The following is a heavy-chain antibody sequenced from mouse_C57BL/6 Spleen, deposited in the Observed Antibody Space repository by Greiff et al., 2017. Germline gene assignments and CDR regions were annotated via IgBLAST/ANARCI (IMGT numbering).Heavy chain of an antibody. D-gene: IGHD3-1*01. V-gene: IGHV5-15*01. J-gene: IGHJ4*01. CDR2: ISNLAYSI. Sequence: EVHLVESGGGLVQPGGSLKLSCAASGFTFSDYGMAWVRQAPRKGPEWVAFISNLAYSIYYADTVTGRFTISRENAKNTLYLEMSSLRSEDTAMYYCARQRGRDGGYAMDYWGQGTSVTVSS. CDR3: ARQRGRDGGYAMDY. CDR1: GFTFSDYG.